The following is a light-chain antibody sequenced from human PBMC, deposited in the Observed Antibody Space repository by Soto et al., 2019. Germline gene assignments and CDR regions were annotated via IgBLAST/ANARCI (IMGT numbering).Light chain of an antibody. J-gene: IGKJ1*01. V-gene: IGKV1-5*03. Sequence: DIQMTQSPSTLSASVGDRVTITCRASQTINTWLAWLQQQPGKAPKLLIYAASSLESAVPSRFSGSGSGTEFTLTISGLQPDDFATYYCQQYITYPWTFGQGTKVEI. CDR2: AAS. CDR3: QQYITYPWT. CDR1: QTINTW.